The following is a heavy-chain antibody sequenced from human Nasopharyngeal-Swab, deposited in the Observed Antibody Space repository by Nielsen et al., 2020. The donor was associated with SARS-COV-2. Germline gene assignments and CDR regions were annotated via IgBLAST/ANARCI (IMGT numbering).Heavy chain of an antibody. CDR3: AVGYCSSTSCYDAFDI. Sequence: GESLKISCAASGFTFSSYGMHWVRQAPGKGLEWVAFIRYDGSNKYYADSVKGRFTISRDNSKNTLYLQMNSQRAEDTAVYYCAVGYCSSTSCYDAFDIWGQGTMVTVSS. J-gene: IGHJ3*02. V-gene: IGHV3-30*02. D-gene: IGHD2-2*01. CDR1: GFTFSSYG. CDR2: IRYDGSNK.